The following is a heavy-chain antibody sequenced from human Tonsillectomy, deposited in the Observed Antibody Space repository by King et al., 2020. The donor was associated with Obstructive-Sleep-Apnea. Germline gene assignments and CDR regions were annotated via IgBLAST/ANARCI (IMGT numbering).Heavy chain of an antibody. CDR1: GYSISSSNW. V-gene: IGHV4-28*01. D-gene: IGHD3-16*01. CDR3: ARRGTPGAFDI. Sequence: QLQESGPGLVKPSDTLSLTCAISGYSISSSNWWGWIRQPPGKGLEWMGDIHYSGTTYYNSSLKSRVTMSVDTSKNQLSLRLSSVTSVDTAVYYCARRGTPGAFDIWGQGAMVTVSS. CDR2: IHYSGTT. J-gene: IGHJ3*02.